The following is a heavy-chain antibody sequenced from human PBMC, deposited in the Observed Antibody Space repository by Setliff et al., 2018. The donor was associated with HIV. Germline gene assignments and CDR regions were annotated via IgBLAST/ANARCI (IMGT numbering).Heavy chain of an antibody. Sequence: SETLSLTCTVSGGSISSSSYYWGWIRQPPGKGLEWIGSIYPGSTKCNPSLRSRLTISLDSPTNQFSVTLSSVTAADTAMYYCARYTVGSMVDHWGPGTLVTVSS. J-gene: IGHJ4*02. CDR2: IYPGST. CDR1: GGSISSSSYY. V-gene: IGHV4-39*01. CDR3: ARYTVGSMVDH. D-gene: IGHD5-12*01.